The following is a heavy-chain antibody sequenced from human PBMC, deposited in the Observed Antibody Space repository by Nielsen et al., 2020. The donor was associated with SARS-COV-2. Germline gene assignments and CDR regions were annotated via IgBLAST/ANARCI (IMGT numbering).Heavy chain of an antibody. CDR2: IYYSGST. CDR3: ARERVGGITIFGVVTRYGMDV. J-gene: IGHJ6*02. D-gene: IGHD3-3*01. V-gene: IGHV4-30-4*01. Sequence: WIRQPPGKGLEWIGYIYYSGSTFYNPSLKSRVTISVDTSKNQFSLKLSSVTAADTALYYCARERVGGITIFGVVTRYGMDVWGQGTTVTVSS.